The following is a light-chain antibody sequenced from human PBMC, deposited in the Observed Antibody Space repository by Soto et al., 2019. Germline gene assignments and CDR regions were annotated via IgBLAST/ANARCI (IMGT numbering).Light chain of an antibody. CDR2: RAS. CDR1: QSISTY. J-gene: IGKJ3*01. CDR3: QESYTIPFN. Sequence: IQLTQSPSSLSASVGDRVTITCRASQSISTYLNWYQQKAGKAPNLLIYRASNLQSGAPSRFSGSGSGTEFTLTINSLQPEDFATYYCQESYTIPFNFGPGTKVAI. V-gene: IGKV1-39*01.